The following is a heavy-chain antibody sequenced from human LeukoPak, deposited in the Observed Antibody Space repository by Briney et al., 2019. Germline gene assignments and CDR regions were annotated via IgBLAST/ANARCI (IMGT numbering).Heavy chain of an antibody. V-gene: IGHV1-18*01. Sequence: ASVKVSCKASGYTFTSYGISWVRQAPGQGLEWMGWISAYNGNTNYAQKLQGRVTMTTDTSTSTAYMELRSLRSDDTAVYYCARGGASPLHQYYYGSGSSNWFDPWGQGALVTVSS. CDR1: GYTFTSYG. CDR2: ISAYNGNT. D-gene: IGHD3-10*01. CDR3: ARGGASPLHQYYYGSGSSNWFDP. J-gene: IGHJ5*02.